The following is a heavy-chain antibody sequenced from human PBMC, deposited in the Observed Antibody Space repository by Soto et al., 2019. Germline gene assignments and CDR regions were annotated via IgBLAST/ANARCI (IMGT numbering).Heavy chain of an antibody. Sequence: QSGGSLRLSCAASGFTFSSYAMSWVRQAPGKGLEWASAISGSGGSTYYADSVKGRFTISRDNSKNTLYLQMNSLRAEDTAVYYCATAKYYDFWSGYYGQYYFDYWGQGTLVTVSS. J-gene: IGHJ4*02. D-gene: IGHD3-3*01. CDR2: ISGSGGST. CDR1: GFTFSSYA. V-gene: IGHV3-23*01. CDR3: ATAKYYDFWSGYYGQYYFDY.